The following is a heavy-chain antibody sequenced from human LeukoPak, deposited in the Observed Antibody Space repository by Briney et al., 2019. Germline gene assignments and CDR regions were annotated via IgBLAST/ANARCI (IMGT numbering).Heavy chain of an antibody. CDR3: RTDQGWLPSDY. J-gene: IGHJ4*02. CDR2: IKSKTDGGTT. CDR1: GFTFSNAW. D-gene: IGHD5-24*01. V-gene: IGHV3-15*01. Sequence: GGSLRLSCAASGFTFSNAWLSWVRQAPGKGLDWLGRIKSKTDGGTTDYAAPVKGRFTISRDDSKSTLYLQMNSLKIEDTAVYYCRTDQGWLPSDYWGQGTLVTVSS.